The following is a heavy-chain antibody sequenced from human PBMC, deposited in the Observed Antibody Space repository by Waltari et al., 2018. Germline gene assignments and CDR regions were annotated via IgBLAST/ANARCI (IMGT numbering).Heavy chain of an antibody. CDR3: AKSEGGGSYYYYYYGMDV. CDR2: ISWDGGST. CDR1: GFTFDDYA. D-gene: IGHD1-26*01. Sequence: EVQLVESGGVVVQPGGSLRLSCAASGFTFDDYAMHWVRQAPGKGLEWVSLISWDGGSTYYADSVKGRFTISRDNSKNSLYLQMNSLRAEDTALYYCAKSEGGGSYYYYYYGMDVWGQGTTVTVSS. V-gene: IGHV3-43D*04. J-gene: IGHJ6*02.